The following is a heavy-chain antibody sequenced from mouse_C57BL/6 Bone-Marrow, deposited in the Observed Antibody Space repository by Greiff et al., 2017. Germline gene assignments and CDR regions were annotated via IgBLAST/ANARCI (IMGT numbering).Heavy chain of an antibody. J-gene: IGHJ1*03. Sequence: QVQLQQSGPELVKPGASVKLSCKASGYTFTNYDINWVKQRPGQGLEWIGWFYPRDGSTKYNEKFKGKATLSVDTASSTAYMELHSLTSEYSAVYFCARLELDGSSWDWYFDVWGTGTTVTVSS. V-gene: IGHV1-85*01. D-gene: IGHD1-1*01. CDR2: FYPRDGST. CDR1: GYTFTNYD. CDR3: ARLELDGSSWDWYFDV.